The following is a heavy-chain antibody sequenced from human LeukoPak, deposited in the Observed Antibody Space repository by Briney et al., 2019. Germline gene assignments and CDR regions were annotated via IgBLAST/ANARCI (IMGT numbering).Heavy chain of an antibody. CDR1: GFTFSSYE. Sequence: GGSLRLSCAASGFTFSSYEMNWVRQAPGKGLEWVSYISSSGGTIYYADSVKGRFTISRDNAKNSLYLQMNSLRAEDTAVYYCATLVIAATPYYYYYGMDVWGQGTTVTVSS. V-gene: IGHV3-48*03. CDR3: ATLVIAATPYYYYYGMDV. D-gene: IGHD2-15*01. CDR2: ISSSGGTI. J-gene: IGHJ6*02.